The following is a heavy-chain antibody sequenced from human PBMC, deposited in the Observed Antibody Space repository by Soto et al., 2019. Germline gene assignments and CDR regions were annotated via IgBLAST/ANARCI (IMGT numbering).Heavy chain of an antibody. Sequence: QMQLVQSGPEVKKPGTSVKVSCKASGFTFSSSIVQWVRQARGQRLEWIGWIVVGSGHTNYEQKFQERVTITRDMSTSTAYMELSSLRSEDTAVYYCAAPDFGDYWDFDLWGRGTPVTVSS. CDR1: GFTFSSSI. J-gene: IGHJ2*01. CDR2: IVVGSGHT. D-gene: IGHD4-17*01. V-gene: IGHV1-58*01. CDR3: AAPDFGDYWDFDL.